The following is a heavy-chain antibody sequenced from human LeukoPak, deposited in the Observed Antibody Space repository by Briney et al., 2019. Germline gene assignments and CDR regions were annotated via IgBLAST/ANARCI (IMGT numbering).Heavy chain of an antibody. J-gene: IGHJ4*02. V-gene: IGHV3-23*01. CDR1: GFTFSSSA. CDR2: ISNNGGYT. Sequence: HPGGSLRLSCAASGFTFSSSAMSWVRQAPGKGLEWVSAISNNGGYTYYADSVQGRFTISRDNSKNTLYLQMNSLRAEDTAVYYCAREMRSGWSVRDYWGQGTLATVSS. D-gene: IGHD6-19*01. CDR3: AREMRSGWSVRDY.